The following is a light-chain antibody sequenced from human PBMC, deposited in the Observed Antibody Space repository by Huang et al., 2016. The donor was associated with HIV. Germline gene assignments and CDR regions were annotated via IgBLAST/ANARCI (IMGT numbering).Light chain of an antibody. J-gene: IGKJ1*01. CDR3: QQRSNWPKT. CDR2: DAS. V-gene: IGKV3-11*01. Sequence: DIVLTQSPATLSLSPGERATLSCRASQSVSSYLAWYQQKPGQAPRLLIDDASSRATGIPARFSGSGSGTDFTLTISSLEPEDFAVYYCQQRSNWPKTFGQGTKVEIK. CDR1: QSVSSY.